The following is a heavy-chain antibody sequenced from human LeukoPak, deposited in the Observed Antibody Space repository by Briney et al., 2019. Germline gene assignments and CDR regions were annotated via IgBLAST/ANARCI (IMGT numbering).Heavy chain of an antibody. Sequence: GGSLRLSCSASGFTFSSYAMSWVRQAPGKGLEWVSTIVDSGGSTYYADSVKGRFTISRDNSKNTLYLQMNSLRAEDTAVYFCAKDASGSYYSCSDYWGQGALVTVSS. CDR3: AKDASGSYYSCSDY. J-gene: IGHJ4*02. V-gene: IGHV3-23*01. CDR1: GFTFSSYA. D-gene: IGHD1-26*01. CDR2: IVDSGGST.